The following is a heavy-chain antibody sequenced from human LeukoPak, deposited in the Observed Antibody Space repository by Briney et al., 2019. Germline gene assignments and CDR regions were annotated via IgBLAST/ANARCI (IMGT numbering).Heavy chain of an antibody. CDR1: GYTFTGYY. CDR2: INPKSGGT. CDR3: ARGSSGSYPEVDYFQH. J-gene: IGHJ1*01. D-gene: IGHD1-26*01. Sequence: ASVKVSCKASGYTFTGYYMNWVRQAPGQGLEWMGWINPKSGGTNYAQKFQGRVTMTRDTSTSTAYMELRSLRSDDTAVYYCARGSSGSYPEVDYFQHWGQGTLVTVSS. V-gene: IGHV1-2*02.